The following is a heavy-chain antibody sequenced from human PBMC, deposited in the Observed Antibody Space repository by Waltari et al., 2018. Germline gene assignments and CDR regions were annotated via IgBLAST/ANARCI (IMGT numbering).Heavy chain of an antibody. J-gene: IGHJ5*02. D-gene: IGHD3-10*01. Sequence: EVRLAESGGGLVKPGGSLVPSCTATWLPFREYAMNWVRQAPGTGLEWVSSIGGTHSNIFYADSVKGRFTVSRDNAKNSLYLQMDNLRAEDSGLYFCTRDLYGSGGDWFDPWGQGTLVTVSS. CDR2: IGGTHSNI. CDR3: TRDLYGSGGDWFDP. CDR1: WLPFREYA. V-gene: IGHV3-21*03.